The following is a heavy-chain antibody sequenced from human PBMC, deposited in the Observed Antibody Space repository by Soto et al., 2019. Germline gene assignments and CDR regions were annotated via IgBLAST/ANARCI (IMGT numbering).Heavy chain of an antibody. CDR3: GRESGETWDYEAY. J-gene: IGHJ4*02. CDR2: ISNNGTT. V-gene: IGHV4-4*07. Sequence: SETLSLTCTVSGGPISSYRWSWIRQPAWKGLEWIGRISNNGTTQYNPSLKSRVTVSVDTSRNQFFLNLHSVTAADSAVYFCGRESGETWDYEAYWGQGTPVSVS. D-gene: IGHD1-7*01. CDR1: GGPISSYR.